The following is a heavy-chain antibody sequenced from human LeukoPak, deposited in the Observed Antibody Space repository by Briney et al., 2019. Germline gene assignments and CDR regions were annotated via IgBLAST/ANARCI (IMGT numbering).Heavy chain of an antibody. D-gene: IGHD3-10*01. CDR3: ARDWAVGERNFDY. Sequence: PSQTLSLTCTVSGGSISSGSYYWSWIRQPPGRGLEWIGYISHSESAYYSPSLKSRVTISVDTSKNQFSLKLSSVTAADTAVYYCARDWAVGERNFDYWGQGTLVTVSS. CDR2: ISHSESA. CDR1: GGSISSGSYY. V-gene: IGHV4-30-2*01. J-gene: IGHJ4*02.